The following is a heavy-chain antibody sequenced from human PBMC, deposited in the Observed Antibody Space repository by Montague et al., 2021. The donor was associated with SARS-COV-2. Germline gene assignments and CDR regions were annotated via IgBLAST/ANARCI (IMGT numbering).Heavy chain of an antibody. Sequence: SLRLSCAASGFTFSSYDMHWVRQAPGKGLEWVAVIWYDGSNQCYGDSVKGRFTISRYNSKNTLYLQMNSLRAEDTAVYYCAREYSAPRWFGEYNRYGMDVWGQGTTVTVSS. CDR2: IWYDGSNQ. CDR3: AREYSAPRWFGEYNRYGMDV. D-gene: IGHD3-10*01. J-gene: IGHJ6*02. V-gene: IGHV3-33*08. CDR1: GFTFSSYD.